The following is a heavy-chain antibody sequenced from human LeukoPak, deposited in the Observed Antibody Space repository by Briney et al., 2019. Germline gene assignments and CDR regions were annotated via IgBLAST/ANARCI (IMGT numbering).Heavy chain of an antibody. Sequence: GSSVKVSCKASGGTFSSYAISWVRQAPGQGLEWMGTIIPIVGIANYAQKFQGRVTITADKFTSTAYMELSNLRSEDTAVYYCARDGEMATIYFDYWGQGTLVTVSS. D-gene: IGHD5-24*01. CDR1: GGTFSSYA. V-gene: IGHV1-69*04. CDR2: IIPIVGIA. J-gene: IGHJ4*02. CDR3: ARDGEMATIYFDY.